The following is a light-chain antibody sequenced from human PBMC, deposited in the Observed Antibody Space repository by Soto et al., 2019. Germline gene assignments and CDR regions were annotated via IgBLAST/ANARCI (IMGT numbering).Light chain of an antibody. CDR1: QSVNIY. J-gene: IGKJ4*01. CDR3: QQYDDWLRLT. Sequence: EIVMTQSPATLSVSPGERATLSCRASQSVNIYLAWYQQKPGQAPRLLIFGASYRATGIPARSSGSGSGTEFNLTISSLQSEDFAVYFCQQYDDWLRLTFGGGTKVDIK. V-gene: IGKV3D-15*01. CDR2: GAS.